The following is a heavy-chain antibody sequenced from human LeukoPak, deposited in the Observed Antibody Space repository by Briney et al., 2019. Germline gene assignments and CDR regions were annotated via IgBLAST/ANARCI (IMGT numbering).Heavy chain of an antibody. CDR1: GFTFSSYG. CDR3: ARGVGGSGSYLDY. D-gene: IGHD3-10*01. Sequence: PGGSLRLSCAASGFTFSSYGMHWVRQAPGKGLEWVAVIWYDGSNKYYADSVKGRFTISRDNSKNTLYLQMNSLRAEDTAVYYCARGVGGSGSYLDYWGQGTLVTVSS. J-gene: IGHJ4*02. CDR2: IWYDGSNK. V-gene: IGHV3-33*08.